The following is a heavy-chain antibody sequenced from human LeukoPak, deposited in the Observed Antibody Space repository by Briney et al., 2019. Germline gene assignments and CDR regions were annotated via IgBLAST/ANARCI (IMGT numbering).Heavy chain of an antibody. Sequence: LRLSCAASGFTFSDYYMGWIRQAPGKGLEWIGEINHSGSTNYNPSLKSRVTISVDTSKNQFSLKLSSVTAADTAVYYCARDTRANAFDIWGQGTMVTVSS. V-gene: IGHV4-34*09. CDR1: GFTFSDYY. J-gene: IGHJ3*02. CDR2: INHSGST. D-gene: IGHD1-26*01. CDR3: ARDTRANAFDI.